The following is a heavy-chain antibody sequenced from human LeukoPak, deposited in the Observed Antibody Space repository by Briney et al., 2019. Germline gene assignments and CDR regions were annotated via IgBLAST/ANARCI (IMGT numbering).Heavy chain of an antibody. J-gene: IGHJ4*02. CDR2: IFYSGTF. D-gene: IGHD3-22*01. CDR3: AWSYYYDYRQIDY. CDR1: GDSISTSSYY. V-gene: IGHV4-39*01. Sequence: SETLSLTCTLSGDSISTSSYYWGWIRQPPGKGLEWLGSIFYSGTFYYNPSLKSRVTISVGTSKNQFSLNLYSVTAADTAVFYCAWSYYYDYRQIDYWGQGTLVTVSS.